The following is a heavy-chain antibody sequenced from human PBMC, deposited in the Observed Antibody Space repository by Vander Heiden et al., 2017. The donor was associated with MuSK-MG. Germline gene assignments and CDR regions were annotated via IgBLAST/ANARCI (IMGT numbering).Heavy chain of an antibody. V-gene: IGHV1-69*10. J-gene: IGHJ3*02. Sequence: QVQLVQSGAEVKKPGSSVKVSCKASGGPFSSYAISWVRQAPGQGLEWMGGIIPILGIANYAQKFQGRVTITADKSTSTAYMELSSLRSEDTAVYYCASLLGCSSTSCGLACDIWGQGTMVTVSS. CDR2: IIPILGIA. D-gene: IGHD2-2*01. CDR1: GGPFSSYA. CDR3: ASLLGCSSTSCGLACDI.